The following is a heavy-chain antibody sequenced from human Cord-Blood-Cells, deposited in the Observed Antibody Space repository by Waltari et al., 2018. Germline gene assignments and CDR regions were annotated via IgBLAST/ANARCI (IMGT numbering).Heavy chain of an antibody. CDR3: AKGGNDYGDYFDY. Sequence: AASGFTFSSYGMHWVRQAPGKGLEWVEVISYDGSNKYYADSVKGRFTISRDNSKNTLYLQMNSLRAEDTAVYYCAKGGNDYGDYFDYWGQGTLVTVSS. CDR2: ISYDGSNK. V-gene: IGHV3-30*18. CDR1: GFTFSSYG. J-gene: IGHJ4*02. D-gene: IGHD4-17*01.